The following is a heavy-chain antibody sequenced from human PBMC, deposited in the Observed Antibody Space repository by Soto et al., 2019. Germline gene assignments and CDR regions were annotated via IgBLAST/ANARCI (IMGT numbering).Heavy chain of an antibody. Sequence: SETLSLTCTVSGGSISSGGYYWSWIRQHPGKGLEWIGYIYYSGSTYYNPSLKSRVTISVDTSKNQFSLKLSSVTAADTAVYYCASTTYYDFWSGYPKNNWFDSWGQGTLVTVSS. CDR2: IYYSGST. D-gene: IGHD3-3*01. CDR1: GGSISSGGYY. V-gene: IGHV4-31*03. CDR3: ASTTYYDFWSGYPKNNWFDS. J-gene: IGHJ5*01.